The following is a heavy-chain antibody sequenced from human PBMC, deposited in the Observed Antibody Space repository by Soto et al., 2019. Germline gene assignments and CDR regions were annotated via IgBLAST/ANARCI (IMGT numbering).Heavy chain of an antibody. CDR3: AKDLIDYSNSYFDY. J-gene: IGHJ4*02. V-gene: IGHV3-23*01. Sequence: GGSLGLSCATSGGSFNNYAMSWVRQAPGKGLEWVAGISSSGYTYYVDSLKGRFTISRDNSKNSLYLQMNSLRAEDTAVYYCAKDLIDYSNSYFDYWGQGTLVTVSS. D-gene: IGHD4-4*01. CDR1: GGSFNNYA. CDR2: ISSSGYT.